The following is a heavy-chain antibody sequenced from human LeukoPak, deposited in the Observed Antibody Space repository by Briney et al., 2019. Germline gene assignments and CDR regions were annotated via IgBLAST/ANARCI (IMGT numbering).Heavy chain of an antibody. CDR3: ARCADSSGIYADGLDI. CDR1: GGSITNNY. D-gene: IGHD3-22*01. V-gene: IGHV4-59*01. CDR2: SSYSGRT. Sequence: PSETLSLTCTVSGGSITNNYWNWIRQPPGKGLEWIGYSSYSGRTTYNPSPKSRVTLSIDTSKKQFSLKLSSVTTADTAVYYCARCADSSGIYADGLDIWGQGTMGTVSS. J-gene: IGHJ3*02.